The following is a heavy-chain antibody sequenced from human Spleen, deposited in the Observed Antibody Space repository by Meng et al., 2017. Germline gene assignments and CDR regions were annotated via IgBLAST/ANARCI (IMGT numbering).Heavy chain of an antibody. CDR3: AKDSTDSSGYADFHH. CDR1: GFPFDDYI. Sequence: GESLKISCVASGFPFDDYIMSWVRQAPGKGLEWVGFIRSKAYGETTEYAASVKGRFTISRDDSKSIAYLQMNSLKTEDTAVYYCAKDSTDSSGYADFHHWGQGTLVTVSS. V-gene: IGHV3-49*04. CDR2: IRSKAYGETT. J-gene: IGHJ1*01. D-gene: IGHD3-22*01.